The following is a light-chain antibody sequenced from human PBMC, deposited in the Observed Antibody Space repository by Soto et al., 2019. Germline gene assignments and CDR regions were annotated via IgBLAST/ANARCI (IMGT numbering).Light chain of an antibody. CDR1: QSVAGS. CDR2: DIS. J-gene: IGKJ5*01. Sequence: EFVLTHSPATLSLSPGERAILSFRASQSVAGSLAWYQQKPGQAPRLLIYDISTRAAAIPARFSGSGSGTDFTLTVSSLEPEDFALYYCQQRSNRITFGQGTRLEIK. V-gene: IGKV3-11*01. CDR3: QQRSNRIT.